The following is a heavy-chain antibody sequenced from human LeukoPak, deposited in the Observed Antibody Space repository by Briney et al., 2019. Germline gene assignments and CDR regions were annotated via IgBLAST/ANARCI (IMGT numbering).Heavy chain of an antibody. CDR1: GFIFSDYY. Sequence: GSLRLSCATSGFIFSDYYMSWIRQAPGKGLEWVSLISASGEKTYYADSVKGRFTISRDNSDNTLYLQMNSLRAEDTAVFYCAKDRSLDGGNTNGYFDFWGQGTLVTVSS. CDR3: AKDRSLDGGNTNGYFDF. CDR2: ISASGEKT. J-gene: IGHJ4*02. V-gene: IGHV3-23*01. D-gene: IGHD4-23*01.